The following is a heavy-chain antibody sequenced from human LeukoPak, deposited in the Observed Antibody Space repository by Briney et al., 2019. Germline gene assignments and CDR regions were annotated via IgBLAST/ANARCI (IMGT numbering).Heavy chain of an antibody. CDR1: GGPISSSGYY. V-gene: IGHV4-39*07. J-gene: IGHJ4*02. D-gene: IGHD3-22*01. CDR3: ARVPGDQYDSSGYYPFDS. Sequence: PSETLSLTCNVSGGPISSSGYYWGWIRQSPGKGLEWIGNIYYSGSTYYNPSLKSPVTISVDTSKNQFSLKLSSVTAADTAVYYCARVPGDQYDSSGYYPFDSWGQGTLVTVSS. CDR2: IYYSGST.